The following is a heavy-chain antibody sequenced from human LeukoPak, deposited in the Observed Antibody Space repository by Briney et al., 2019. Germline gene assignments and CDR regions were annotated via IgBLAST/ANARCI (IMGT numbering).Heavy chain of an antibody. D-gene: IGHD2/OR15-2a*01. CDR3: ARGEYYFYFDY. CDR2: IYSGGST. V-gene: IGHV3-53*01. Sequence: GGSLRLSCAASGFTVSSNYMSWVRQAPGKGLEWVSVIYSGGSTYYADSVKGRFTISRDNSKNTLYLQMNSLRAEDTAVYYCARGEYYFYFDYWGQGTLVTVSS. J-gene: IGHJ4*02. CDR1: GFTVSSNY.